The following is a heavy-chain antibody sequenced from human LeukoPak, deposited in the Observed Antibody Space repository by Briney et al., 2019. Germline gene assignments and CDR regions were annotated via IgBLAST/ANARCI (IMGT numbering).Heavy chain of an antibody. CDR3: ARVNRFYIYYFDY. CDR1: GFTFSSYW. CDR2: INSDGSST. J-gene: IGHJ4*02. D-gene: IGHD2/OR15-2a*01. Sequence: PGGSLRLSCAASGFTFSSYWMHWVRQAPGKGLVWVSRINSDGSSTSYADSVKGRFTISRDNAKNTLCLQMNSLRAEDTAVYYCARVNRFYIYYFDYWGQGTLVTVSS. V-gene: IGHV3-74*01.